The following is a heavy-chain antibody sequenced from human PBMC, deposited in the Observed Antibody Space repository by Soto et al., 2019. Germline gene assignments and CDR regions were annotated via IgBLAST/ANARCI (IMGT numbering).Heavy chain of an antibody. D-gene: IGHD3-10*01. CDR3: AREGNYHEF. V-gene: IGHV3-21*05. Sequence: GGSLRLSCAAFGLTFSTYSLNWVRQAPGKGLECISYISSSGTYIDYADSVEGRFAISRDDAKNSVFLEMTSLRVDDTAVYYCAREGNYHEFWGQGTLVTVSA. J-gene: IGHJ4*02. CDR2: ISSSGTYI. CDR1: GLTFSTYS.